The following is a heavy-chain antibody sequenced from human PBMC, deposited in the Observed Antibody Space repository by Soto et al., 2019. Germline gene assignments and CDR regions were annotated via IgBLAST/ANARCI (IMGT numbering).Heavy chain of an antibody. CDR3: ARGYCSGGNCYSGLDV. CDR1: GGTFSTHA. J-gene: IGHJ6*02. D-gene: IGHD2-15*01. V-gene: IGHV1-69*13. CDR2: IIPISGTT. Sequence: SVKVSCKASGGTFSTHAIIWVRQAPGHGLEWVGGIIPISGTTYYTQKSQGRVTITADEPTSTAFMELSSLKSDDTAVFYCARGYCSGGNCYSGLDVWGQGTMVTVSS.